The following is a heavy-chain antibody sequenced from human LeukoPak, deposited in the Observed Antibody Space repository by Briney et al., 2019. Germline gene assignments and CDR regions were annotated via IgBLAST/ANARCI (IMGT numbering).Heavy chain of an antibody. Sequence: ASVKVSCKASGYTFINNWMHWVRQAPGQGLEWMGWINPNSGGTNYAQKFQGRVTMTRDTSISTAYMELSRLGSDDTAVYYCARDTQIYFTFGGVIVPVGLYMDVWGKGTTVTVSS. J-gene: IGHJ6*03. CDR1: GYTFINNW. CDR3: ARDTQIYFTFGGVIVPVGLYMDV. CDR2: INPNSGGT. D-gene: IGHD3-16*02. V-gene: IGHV1-2*02.